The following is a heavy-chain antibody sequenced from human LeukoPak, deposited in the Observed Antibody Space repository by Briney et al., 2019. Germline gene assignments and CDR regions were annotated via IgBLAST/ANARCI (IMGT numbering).Heavy chain of an antibody. CDR1: GGSISSYY. CDR2: IYYSGST. Sequence: SETLSPTCTVSGGSISSYYWSWIRQPPGKGLEWIGYIYYSGSTSYNPSLKSRVTISVDTSKNQFSLKLSSVTAADTAVCYCARGSYYDSSGYYGFVDYWGQGTLVTVSS. CDR3: ARGSYYDSSGYYGFVDY. V-gene: IGHV4-59*01. J-gene: IGHJ4*02. D-gene: IGHD3-22*01.